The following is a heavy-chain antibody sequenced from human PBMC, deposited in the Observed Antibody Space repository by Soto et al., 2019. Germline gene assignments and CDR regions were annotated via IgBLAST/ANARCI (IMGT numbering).Heavy chain of an antibody. CDR1: GDSVSSNLAA. D-gene: IGHD1-20*01. J-gene: IGHJ3*01. V-gene: IGHV6-1*01. CDR2: TYHRSKWYN. Sequence: SQTLSLTCVISGDSVSSNLAAWDWFRQSPSRGLGWLGRTYHRSKWYNDYAESVRSRVIINIDTSKNEFSLQLNSVTPEDTAIYYCATAIPNFPLITGPGNNVFDFWGRGTKVPGS. CDR3: ATAIPNFPLITGPGNNVFDF.